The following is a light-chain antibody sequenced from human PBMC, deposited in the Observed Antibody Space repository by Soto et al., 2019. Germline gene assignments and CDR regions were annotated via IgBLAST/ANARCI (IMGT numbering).Light chain of an antibody. CDR1: QSVSSN. V-gene: IGKV3-15*01. J-gene: IGKJ2*01. CDR2: GAS. CDR3: QHYNNWPFT. Sequence: EIVMTQSPATLSVSPGERATLSCRASQSVSSNLAWYQQKPGQAPTLLIYGASARATGIPVRFSGNRSGTEFTLTISSLQSEDFAVYYCQHYNNWPFTFGQGTKLEIK.